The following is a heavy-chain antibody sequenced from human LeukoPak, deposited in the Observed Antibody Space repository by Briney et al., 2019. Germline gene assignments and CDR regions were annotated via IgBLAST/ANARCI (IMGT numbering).Heavy chain of an antibody. CDR1: GFTFSSYW. CDR2: IKQDGSEK. Sequence: PGGSLRLSCAASGFTFSSYWMSWVRQAPGKGLEWVANIKQDGSEKYYVDSVKGRFTISRDNAKNSLYLQMNSLRAEDTAVYYCARERRYYYDSSGYYMDVWGKGTTVTVSS. CDR3: ARERRYYYDSSGYYMDV. V-gene: IGHV3-7*01. D-gene: IGHD3-22*01. J-gene: IGHJ6*03.